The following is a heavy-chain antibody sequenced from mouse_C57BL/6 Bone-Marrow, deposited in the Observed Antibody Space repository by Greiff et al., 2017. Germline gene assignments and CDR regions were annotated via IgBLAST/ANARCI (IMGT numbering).Heavy chain of an antibody. CDR1: GFNIKDDY. V-gene: IGHV14-4*01. Sequence: VQLQESGAELVRPGASVTLSCTASGFNIKDDYMHWVKLRPEQGLEWIGWIDPENGDNEYASKFQGKATIPADTSSNTAYLQLSSLTSEDTAVYYCTTQLRLPFAYWGQGTLVTVSA. J-gene: IGHJ3*01. CDR2: IDPENGDN. D-gene: IGHD3-2*02. CDR3: TTQLRLPFAY.